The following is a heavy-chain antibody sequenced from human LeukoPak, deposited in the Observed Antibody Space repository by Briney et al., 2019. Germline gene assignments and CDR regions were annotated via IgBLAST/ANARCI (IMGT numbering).Heavy chain of an antibody. V-gene: IGHV1-69*04. Sequence: SVKVPYKTSGGTFSSSAITWVRQAPGQGLEWMGRIIPVLNITTYAQKFQGSVTITADTSTSTVYMELSSLRSEETAVYYCARDQGLTAPPPYGLDVWGQGTTVIVSS. D-gene: IGHD5-18*01. CDR3: ARDQGLTAPPPYGLDV. CDR2: IIPVLNIT. CDR1: GGTFSSSA. J-gene: IGHJ6*02.